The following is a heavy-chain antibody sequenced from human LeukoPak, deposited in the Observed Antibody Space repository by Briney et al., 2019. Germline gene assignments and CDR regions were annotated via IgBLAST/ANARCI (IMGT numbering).Heavy chain of an antibody. CDR3: ARLLICSCSTSCHFDY. CDR2: IYYSGIT. V-gene: IGHV4-39*01. CDR1: VRPIKRRNDL. J-gene: IGHJ4*02. Sequence: SETESLVCTVSVRPIKRRNDLWGWIRQPPGKGLEWNGRIYYSGITYYNPSLKSRVTISVETSNNQFTLKLSSVRHGHTAMFYTARLLICSCSTSCHFDYWGQGTLVTVSS. D-gene: IGHD2-2*01.